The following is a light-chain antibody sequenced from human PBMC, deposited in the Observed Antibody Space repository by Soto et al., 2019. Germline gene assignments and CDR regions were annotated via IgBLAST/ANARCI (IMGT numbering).Light chain of an antibody. CDR2: GAS. Sequence: EIGMTPSPATLSVSPVERATLSCRASQSVSSNLAWYQQKPGQAPRLLIYGASNRATGIPARFTGSGSGTDFNLTISTLEPEDFAVYYCQQRQYWPPITFGQGTRLEIK. J-gene: IGKJ5*01. V-gene: IGKV3D-15*01. CDR3: QQRQYWPPIT. CDR1: QSVSSN.